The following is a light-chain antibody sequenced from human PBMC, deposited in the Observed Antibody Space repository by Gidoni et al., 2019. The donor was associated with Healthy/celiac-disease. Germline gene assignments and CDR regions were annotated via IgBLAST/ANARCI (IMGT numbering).Light chain of an antibody. V-gene: IGLV1-51*01. J-gene: IGLJ3*02. CDR2: DNN. CDR1: SSNIGNNS. CDR3: GTWDSSLSAV. Sequence: QSVLTQPPSVSAAPGQEVTISCSGSSSNIGNNSVSWYQQLPGTAPNLLIYDNNKRPSGIPDRFSGSKSGTSATLGITGLQTGDEAEYYCGTWDSSLSAVFGGGTKLTVL.